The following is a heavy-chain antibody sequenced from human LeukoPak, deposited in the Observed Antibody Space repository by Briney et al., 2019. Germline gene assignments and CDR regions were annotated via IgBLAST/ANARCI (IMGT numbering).Heavy chain of an antibody. Sequence: QTGGSLRLSCAASGFTFGSYWMAWVRQAPGQGLEWVANIKQDGSEKHYVDSGKGRFTISRDNAKNSLYLQMNSLRAEDTAVYYCARDVTGALDYWGQGTLVTVSS. D-gene: IGHD7-27*01. V-gene: IGHV3-7*04. CDR3: ARDVTGALDY. CDR2: IKQDGSEK. J-gene: IGHJ4*02. CDR1: GFTFGSYW.